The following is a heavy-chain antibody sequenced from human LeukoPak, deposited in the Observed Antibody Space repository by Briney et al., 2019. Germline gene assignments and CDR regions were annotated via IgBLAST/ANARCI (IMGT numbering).Heavy chain of an antibody. D-gene: IGHD3-10*01. V-gene: IGHV3-33*01. Sequence: GGSLRLSCAASGFTFSSYGMPWVRQAPGKGLEWVAVIWYDGSNKYYADSVKGRFTISRDNSKNTLYLQMNSLRAEDTAVYYCARGSPYYYGSGPPSGYWGQGTLVTVSS. J-gene: IGHJ4*02. CDR3: ARGSPYYYGSGPPSGY. CDR2: IWYDGSNK. CDR1: GFTFSSYG.